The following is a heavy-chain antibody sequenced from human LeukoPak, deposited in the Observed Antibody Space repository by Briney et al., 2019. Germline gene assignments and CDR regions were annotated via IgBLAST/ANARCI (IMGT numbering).Heavy chain of an antibody. V-gene: IGHV1-2*02. J-gene: IGHJ4*02. D-gene: IGHD3-10*01. CDR3: ARDWYYGSGRDLGY. CDR1: GYTFTGYC. Sequence: VASVKVSCKASGYTFTGYCMHWVRQAPGQGLEWMGWINPNSGGTNYAQKFQGRVTMTRDTSISTAYMELSRLRSDDTAVYYCARDWYYGSGRDLGYWGQGTLVTVSS. CDR2: INPNSGGT.